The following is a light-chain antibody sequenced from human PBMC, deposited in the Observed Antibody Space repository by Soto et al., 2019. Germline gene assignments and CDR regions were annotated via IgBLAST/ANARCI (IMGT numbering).Light chain of an antibody. Sequence: EIMMTQSPATLSVSPGESATLSCRASQSVSNNLAWYQHKPGQAPRLLIYYASTRATGIPARFSGSGSGTEFTLTISSLQSEDFARYYCQQYNDWPHITFGQGTRMEIK. CDR2: YAS. CDR3: QQYNDWPHIT. CDR1: QSVSNN. J-gene: IGKJ5*01. V-gene: IGKV3-15*01.